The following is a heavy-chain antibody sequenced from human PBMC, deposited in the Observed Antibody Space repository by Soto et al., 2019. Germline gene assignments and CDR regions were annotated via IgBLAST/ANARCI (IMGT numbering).Heavy chain of an antibody. CDR2: INPNSGAT. CDR1: VYTFTGYF. D-gene: IGHD3-10*01. J-gene: IGHJ5*02. V-gene: IGHV1-2*02. Sequence: SVKVSCKASVYTFTGYFIHWVRQAPGQGLEWMGWINPNSGATKYAQKFQGRVTMTRDTSISTAYMELTLLRSDDTAIYYCARGGGTILAPLPWGEGTLVTGSS. CDR3: ARGGGTILAPLP.